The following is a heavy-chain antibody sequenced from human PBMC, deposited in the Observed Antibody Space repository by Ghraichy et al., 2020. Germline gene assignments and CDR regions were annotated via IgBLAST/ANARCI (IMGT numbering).Heavy chain of an antibody. J-gene: IGHJ2*01. CDR3: TRSYYGGNFWYFDI. CDR2: IDPNSGGT. D-gene: IGHD4-23*01. V-gene: IGHV1-2*06. CDR1: GYTFTVYY. Sequence: ASVKVSCKASGYTFTVYYIHWVRQAPGQGLEWMGHIDPNSGGTNYAQKFHGRVTMTRDTSISTAYMELSSLRSDDTAVYYCTRSYYGGNFWYFDIWGRGTLVTVSS.